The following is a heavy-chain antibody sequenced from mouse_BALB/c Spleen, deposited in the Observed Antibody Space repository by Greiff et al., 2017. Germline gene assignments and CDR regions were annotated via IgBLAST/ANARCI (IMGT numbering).Heavy chain of an antibody. J-gene: IGHJ3*01. CDR3: ARASWFAY. Sequence: EVQGVESGGGLVKPGGSLKLSCAASGFTFSSYAMSWVRQTPEKRLEWVASISSGGSTYYPDSVKGRFTISRDNARNILYLQMSSLRSEDTAMYYCARASWFAYWGQGTLVTVSA. CDR1: GFTFSSYA. D-gene: IGHD2-10*02. CDR2: ISSGGST. V-gene: IGHV5-6-5*01.